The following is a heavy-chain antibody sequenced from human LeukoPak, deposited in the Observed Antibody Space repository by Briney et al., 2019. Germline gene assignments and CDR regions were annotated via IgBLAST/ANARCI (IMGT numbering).Heavy chain of an antibody. Sequence: GGSLRLSCAASGFTFSSYWMSWVRQAPGEGLEWVANIKQDGSEKYYVDSVKGRFTISRDNAKDSLNLQMNSLRAEDTAVYYCARFLDYYYGMDVWGQGTTVTVSS. CDR2: IKQDGSEK. J-gene: IGHJ6*02. CDR1: GFTFSSYW. CDR3: ARFLDYYYGMDV. V-gene: IGHV3-7*03.